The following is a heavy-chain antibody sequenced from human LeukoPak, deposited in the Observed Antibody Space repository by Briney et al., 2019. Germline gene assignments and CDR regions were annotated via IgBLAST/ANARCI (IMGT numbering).Heavy chain of an antibody. CDR1: GYTFTSYD. J-gene: IGHJ4*02. Sequence: ASVKVSCKASGYTFTSYDINWVRQATGQGLEWMGRINPNSGGTNYAQKFQGRVTMTRDTSINTAYMELNWLRSDDTAVYYCARTEFDYWGQGTLVTVSS. D-gene: IGHD1-14*01. V-gene: IGHV1-2*06. CDR3: ARTEFDY. CDR2: INPNSGGT.